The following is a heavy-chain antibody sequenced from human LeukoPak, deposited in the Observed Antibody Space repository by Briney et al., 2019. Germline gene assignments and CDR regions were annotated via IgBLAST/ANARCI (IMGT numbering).Heavy chain of an antibody. CDR3: ARRPYCSGGSCYRRVNWFDP. J-gene: IGHJ5*02. CDR1: GGSISSSSYY. D-gene: IGHD2-15*01. V-gene: IGHV4-39*07. Sequence: SETLSLTCTVSGGSISSSSYYWGWIRQPPGKGLEWIGSIYYSGSTYYNPSLKSRVTISVDTSKNQFSLKLSSVTAADTAVYYCARRPYCSGGSCYRRVNWFDPWGQGTLVTVSS. CDR2: IYYSGST.